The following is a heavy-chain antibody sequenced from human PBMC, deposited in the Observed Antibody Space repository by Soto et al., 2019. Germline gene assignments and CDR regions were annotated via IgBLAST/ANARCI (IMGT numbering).Heavy chain of an antibody. CDR1: GYTFTSYG. Sequence: ASVKVSCKTSGYTFTSYGITWVRQAPGQGLEWMGWITTDKGKTTYAQKFQGRVTMTTDTSTSTAYMELRSLRSDDTAVYYCATRSPASDYWGQGTLVTVSS. CDR3: ATRSPASDY. J-gene: IGHJ4*02. CDR2: ITTDKGKT. V-gene: IGHV1-18*01.